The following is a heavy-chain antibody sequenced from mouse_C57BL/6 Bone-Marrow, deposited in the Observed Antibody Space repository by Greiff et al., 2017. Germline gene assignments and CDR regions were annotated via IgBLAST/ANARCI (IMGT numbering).Heavy chain of an antibody. CDR3: ARGYFAYYAMDY. CDR2: IDPSDSET. D-gene: IGHD2-3*01. J-gene: IGHJ4*01. CDR1: GYTFTSYW. Sequence: QVQLQQPGAELVRPGSSVKLSCKASGYTFTSYWMHWVKQRPIQGLEWIGNIDPSDSETHYNQKFKDKATLTVDKSSSTAYMQLSSLTSEDSAVYYCARGYFAYYAMDYRGQGTSVTVSS. V-gene: IGHV1-52*01.